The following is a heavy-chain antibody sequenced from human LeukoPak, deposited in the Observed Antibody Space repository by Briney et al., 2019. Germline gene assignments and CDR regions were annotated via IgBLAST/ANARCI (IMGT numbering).Heavy chain of an antibody. Sequence: PGGSLRLSCAASRFTFSGYWMHWVRQAPGKGLVWVSRINSDGYSITYADSVKGRFTISRDNAKNTLYLQMNSLIAEDTAVYFCTRAGYSSGFDSWGQGTLVTVSS. D-gene: IGHD6-19*01. J-gene: IGHJ5*01. CDR1: RFTFSGYW. V-gene: IGHV3-74*03. CDR3: TRAGYSSGFDS. CDR2: INSDGYSI.